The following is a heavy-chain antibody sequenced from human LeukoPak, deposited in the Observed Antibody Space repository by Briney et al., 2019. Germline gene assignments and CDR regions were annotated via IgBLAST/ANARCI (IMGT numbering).Heavy chain of an antibody. Sequence: GGSLRLSCAASGFTFSSYAMSWVRQAPGKGLEWVSAISGSGGSTYYADSVKGRFTISRDNSKNTLYLQMNSLRAEDTAVYYCVGFRGRLMPYYYYYGMDVWGQGTTVTVSS. CDR1: GFTFSSYA. V-gene: IGHV3-23*01. D-gene: IGHD3-10*01. J-gene: IGHJ6*02. CDR3: VGFRGRLMPYYYYYGMDV. CDR2: ISGSGGST.